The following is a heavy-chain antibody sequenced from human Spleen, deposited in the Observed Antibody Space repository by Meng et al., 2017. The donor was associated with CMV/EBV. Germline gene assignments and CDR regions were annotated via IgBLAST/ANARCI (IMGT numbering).Heavy chain of an antibody. Sequence: SVKVSCKTSGGNFASDVVSWVRQAPGQGLEWMGGIIPMFGTPKYGHKFRGRVSITTDESTSTAYLDLTNLRSDDTAVYYCARGFAKDVYGDLVYFDYWGQGTLVTVSS. CDR2: IIPMFGTP. J-gene: IGHJ4*02. D-gene: IGHD4-17*01. CDR1: GGNFASDV. CDR3: ARGFAKDVYGDLVYFDY. V-gene: IGHV1-69*05.